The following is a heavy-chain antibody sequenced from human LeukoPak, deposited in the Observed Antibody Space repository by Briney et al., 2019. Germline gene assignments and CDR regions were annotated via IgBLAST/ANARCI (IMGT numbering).Heavy chain of an antibody. Sequence: SETLSLTCTVSGGSISSHYWSWIRQPPGKGLEWIGYIYYSGSTNYNPSLKSRVTMSVDTSKNQFSLKLSSVTAADTAVYYCARDLYSSSWYWFDPWGQGTLVTVSS. D-gene: IGHD6-13*01. CDR3: ARDLYSSSWYWFDP. CDR2: IYYSGST. CDR1: GGSISSHY. J-gene: IGHJ5*02. V-gene: IGHV4-59*11.